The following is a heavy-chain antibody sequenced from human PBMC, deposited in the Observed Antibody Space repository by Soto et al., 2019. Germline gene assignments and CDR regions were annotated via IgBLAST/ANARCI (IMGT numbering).Heavy chain of an antibody. V-gene: IGHV3-7*03. CDR2: IKQDGSEK. D-gene: IGHD2-15*01. CDR3: ARRSSGRLTTAWAPLDW. J-gene: IGHJ4*02. Sequence: GWSLRLSCAASGFTLSTYWMTWVRQAPGKGLEWVANIKQDGSEKFYVGSVRGRFTISRDNAKNSMYLQMNSLRADDTAVYYCARRSSGRLTTAWAPLDWWGQGTLVTGSA. CDR1: GFTLSTYW.